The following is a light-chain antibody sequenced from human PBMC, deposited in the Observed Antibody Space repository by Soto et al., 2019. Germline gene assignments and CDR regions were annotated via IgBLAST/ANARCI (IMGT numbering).Light chain of an antibody. CDR3: QAWDRSIVV. V-gene: IGLV3-1*01. CDR1: KLGDKY. Sequence: SYELTQPPSVSVSPGQTASITCSGDKLGDKYACWYQQKPGQSHVLVIYQDSKRPSGIPDRFSGSNSGNTATLTISGTQAMEEADYYCQAWDRSIVVFGGGTKLTVL. CDR2: QDS. J-gene: IGLJ2*01.